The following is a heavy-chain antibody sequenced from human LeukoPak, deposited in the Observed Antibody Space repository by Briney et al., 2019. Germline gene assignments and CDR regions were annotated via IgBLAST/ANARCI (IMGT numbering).Heavy chain of an antibody. Sequence: SGTLSLTCTVSGGSISSSSYYWGWIRQPPGKGLEWIGEIYHSGSTNYNPSLKSRVTISVDKSKNQFSLKLSSVTAADTAVYYCARSVGYYYDSSGYLDYWGQGTLVTVSS. CDR3: ARSVGYYYDSSGYLDY. D-gene: IGHD3-22*01. CDR1: GGSISSSSYY. V-gene: IGHV4-39*07. J-gene: IGHJ4*02. CDR2: IYHSGST.